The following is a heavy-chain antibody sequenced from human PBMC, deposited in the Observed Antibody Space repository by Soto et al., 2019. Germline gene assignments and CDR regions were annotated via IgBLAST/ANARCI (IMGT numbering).Heavy chain of an antibody. V-gene: IGHV3-30*18. J-gene: IGHJ3*02. CDR2: ISYDGSNK. CDR1: GFTFSSYG. CDR3: AKDYSSVWYPGVGACDI. D-gene: IGHD6-19*01. Sequence: QVQLVESGGGVVQPGRSLRLSCAASGFTFSSYGMHWVRQAPGKGLEWVAVISYDGSNKYYADSVKGRFTISRDNSKNPLYLQMNSLRAEDTAVYYCAKDYSSVWYPGVGACDIWGQGTMVTVAS.